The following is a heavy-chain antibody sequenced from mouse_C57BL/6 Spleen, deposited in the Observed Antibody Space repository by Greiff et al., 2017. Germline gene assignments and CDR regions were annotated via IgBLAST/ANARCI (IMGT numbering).Heavy chain of an antibody. CDR2: IHPNSGST. J-gene: IGHJ1*03. D-gene: IGHD4-1*02. Sequence: QVQLQQPGAELVKPGASVKLSCKASGYTFTSYWMHWVKQRPGQGLEWIGMIHPNSGSTNYNEKFKSKATLTEDKSSSTAYMQLSSLTSEDSAVYYCGNWDEGWYFDVWGTGTTVTVSS. CDR3: GNWDEGWYFDV. V-gene: IGHV1-64*01. CDR1: GYTFTSYW.